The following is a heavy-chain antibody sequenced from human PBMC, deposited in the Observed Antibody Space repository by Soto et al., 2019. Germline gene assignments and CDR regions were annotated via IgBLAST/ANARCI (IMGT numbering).Heavy chain of an antibody. J-gene: IGHJ4*02. CDR1: GGSISSGGYY. CDR3: ARNHYDYGNYFDY. CDR2: IYYSGST. D-gene: IGHD4-17*01. V-gene: IGHV4-31*03. Sequence: PSETLSLTCTVSGGSISSGGYYWSWIRQHPGKGLEWIGYIYYSGSTYYNPSLKSRVTISVDTSKNQFSLKLSSVTAADTAVYYCARNHYDYGNYFDYWGQGTLVTVSS.